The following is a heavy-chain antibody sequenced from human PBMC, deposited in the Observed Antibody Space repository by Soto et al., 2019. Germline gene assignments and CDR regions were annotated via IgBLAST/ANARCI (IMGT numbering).Heavy chain of an antibody. CDR2: IRSKAYGGTT. V-gene: IGHV3-49*04. D-gene: IGHD3-22*01. CDR1: GFTFGDYA. Sequence: GGSLRLSCTASGFTFGDYAMSWVRQAPGKGLEWVGFIRSKAYGGTTEYAASVKGRFTISRDDSKSIAYLQMNSLKTEDTAVYYCTRDPQDYYDSSGYIPPWGQGTLVTVSS. CDR3: TRDPQDYYDSSGYIPP. J-gene: IGHJ5*02.